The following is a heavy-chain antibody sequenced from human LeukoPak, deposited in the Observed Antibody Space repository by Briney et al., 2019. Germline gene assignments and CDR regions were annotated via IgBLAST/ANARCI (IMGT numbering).Heavy chain of an antibody. CDR1: GGSISSYY. CDR2: IYHSGST. J-gene: IGHJ4*02. Sequence: SETLSLTCTVSGGSISSYYWGWIRQPPGKGLEWIGSIYHSGSTYYNPSLKSRVTISVDTSKNQFSLKLSSVTAADTAVYYCARHPLGGGFRHRGGFDYWGQGTLVTVSS. CDR3: ARHPLGGGFRHRGGFDY. D-gene: IGHD3-16*01. V-gene: IGHV4-38-2*02.